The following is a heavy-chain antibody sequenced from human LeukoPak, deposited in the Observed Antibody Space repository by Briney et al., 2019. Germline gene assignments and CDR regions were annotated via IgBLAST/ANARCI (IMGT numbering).Heavy chain of an antibody. CDR3: ARGARYYDFWSGPYYFDY. CDR2: IYYSGST. D-gene: IGHD3-3*01. J-gene: IGHJ4*02. CDR1: GGSISSYY. Sequence: PSETLSLTCTVSGGSISSYYWSWIRQPPGKGLEWIGYIYYSGSTNYNPSLKSRVTISVDTSKNQFSLKLSSVTAADTAVYYCARGARYYDFWSGPYYFDYWGQGTLVTVSS. V-gene: IGHV4-59*01.